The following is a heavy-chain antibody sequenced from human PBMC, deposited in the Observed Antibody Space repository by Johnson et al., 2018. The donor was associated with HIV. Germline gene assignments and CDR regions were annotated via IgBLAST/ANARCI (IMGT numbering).Heavy chain of an antibody. V-gene: IGHV3-13*01. CDR3: AKDSSSRMGFPGFDI. J-gene: IGHJ3*02. D-gene: IGHD2-2*01. CDR2: IGTAGDT. CDR1: GFTFSSYD. Sequence: VQLVESGGGLVQPGGSLRLSCAASGFTFSSYDMHWVRQATGKGLEWVSAIGTAGDTYYPGSVKGRFTISRENTKHTLYLQMSSLRLEDTALYYGAKDSSSRMGFPGFDIWGPGTMVTVYS.